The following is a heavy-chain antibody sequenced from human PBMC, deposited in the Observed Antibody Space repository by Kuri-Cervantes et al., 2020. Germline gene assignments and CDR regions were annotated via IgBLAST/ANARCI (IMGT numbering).Heavy chain of an antibody. CDR2: IVVGSGNT. CDR3: ASEQLDQTLDYYYMDV. V-gene: IGHV1-58*01. J-gene: IGHJ6*03. D-gene: IGHD6-6*01. Sequence: SVKVSCKASGFTFTSSAVQWVRQARGQRLEWIGWIVVGSGNTNYAQKFQERVTITRDTSASTAYMELSSLRSEDTAVYYCASEQLDQTLDYYYMDVWGKGTTVTVSS. CDR1: GFTFTSSA.